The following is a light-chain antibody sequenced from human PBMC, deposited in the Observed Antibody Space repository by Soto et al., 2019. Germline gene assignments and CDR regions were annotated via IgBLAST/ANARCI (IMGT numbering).Light chain of an antibody. CDR1: QSVSSSY. V-gene: IGKV3-20*01. CDR2: VAS. J-gene: IGKJ2*01. CDR3: QQYGNSPYT. Sequence: EIVLTHSPGTLSLSPGERATLSCRASQSVSSSYLAWYQHKPGQAPRLLIYVASSRATGIPERFSGSGSGTDFTLTISRLEPEDFAVYYCQQYGNSPYTFGKGTKLEIK.